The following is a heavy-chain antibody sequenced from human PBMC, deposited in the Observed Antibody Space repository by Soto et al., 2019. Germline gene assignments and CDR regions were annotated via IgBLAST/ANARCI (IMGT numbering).Heavy chain of an antibody. J-gene: IGHJ4*02. CDR1: GFTFTSSA. Sequence: SVQVSCKAPGFTFTSSAVQWVRQARGQRLEWIGWIVVGSGKTNYAQKFQERVTITRDMSTSTAYMELSSLRSEETAVYYCAADRGTYYYDSSRSYWGQGTLVTVSS. CDR3: AADRGTYYYDSSRSY. V-gene: IGHV1-58*01. D-gene: IGHD3-22*01. CDR2: IVVGSGKT.